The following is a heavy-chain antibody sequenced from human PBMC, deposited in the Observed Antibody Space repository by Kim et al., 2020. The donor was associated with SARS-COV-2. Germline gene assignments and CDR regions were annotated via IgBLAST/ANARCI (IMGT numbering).Heavy chain of an antibody. CDR3: TTLISAAGRGY. Sequence: EYAAPVKGRFTMSRDDSKNTLHLQMNSLETEDTGVYYCTTLISAAGRGYWGQGTLVTVSS. V-gene: IGHV3-15*01. J-gene: IGHJ4*02. D-gene: IGHD6-13*01.